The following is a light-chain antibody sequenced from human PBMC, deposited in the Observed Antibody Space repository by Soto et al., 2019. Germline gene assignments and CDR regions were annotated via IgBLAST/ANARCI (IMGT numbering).Light chain of an antibody. Sequence: EVVFPQSPGTLSLFPGDRATLSCRASQSVTNNYLAWYQQKPGQAPRPLIYGISKRATGIPDRFSGSGSGTDFTLTISRLEPEDFAVYYCHQYGESWTFGQGTKVDNK. CDR1: QSVTNNY. V-gene: IGKV3-20*01. CDR3: HQYGESWT. CDR2: GIS. J-gene: IGKJ1*01.